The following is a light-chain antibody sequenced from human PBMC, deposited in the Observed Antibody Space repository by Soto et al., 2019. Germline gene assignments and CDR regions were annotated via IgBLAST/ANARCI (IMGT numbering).Light chain of an antibody. CDR2: SVS. CDR3: QQSYSSPRG. J-gene: IGKJ1*01. CDR1: QSIRDF. V-gene: IGKV1-39*01. Sequence: DIQMTQSPSSLSASVVDRVTITFRASQSIRDFLNWYQQKPGKAPKLLIYSVSSVQSGVPSRFSGSGSGTDFTLTISSLQPEDFATYYCQQSYSSPRGFGQGTKVDIK.